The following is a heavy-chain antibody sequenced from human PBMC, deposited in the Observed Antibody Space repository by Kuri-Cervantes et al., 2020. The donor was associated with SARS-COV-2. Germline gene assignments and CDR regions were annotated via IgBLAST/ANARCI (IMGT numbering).Heavy chain of an antibody. CDR3: AKDIDTASVVVPAAINFDY. V-gene: IGHV3-48*02. CDR2: ISSGSVI. D-gene: IGHD2-2*02. Sequence: GGSLRLSCEASGFTFSSYGMDWVRQAPGKGLEWVSHISSGSVIHYADSVKGRFTISRDNAKNSLYLQMDSLRDEDTALYYCAKDIDTASVVVPAAINFDYWGQGTLVTVSS. J-gene: IGHJ4*02. CDR1: GFTFSSYG.